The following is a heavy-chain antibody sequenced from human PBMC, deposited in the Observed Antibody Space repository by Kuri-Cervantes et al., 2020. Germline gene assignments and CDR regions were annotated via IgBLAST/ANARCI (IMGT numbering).Heavy chain of an antibody. V-gene: IGHV3-7*01. Sequence: GGSLRLSCAASGFTFSSYGMHWVRQAPGKGLEWVANINQDGGEKYYADSVRGRLTISRDNAKNSLFLRMNSLRVEDTAVYYCANGGRNGDLLEYWGQGTLVTVSS. CDR1: GFTFSSYG. D-gene: IGHD4-17*01. CDR3: ANGGRNGDLLEY. CDR2: INQDGGEK. J-gene: IGHJ4*02.